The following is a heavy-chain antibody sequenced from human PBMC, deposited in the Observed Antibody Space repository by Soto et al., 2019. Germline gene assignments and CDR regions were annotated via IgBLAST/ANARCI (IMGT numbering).Heavy chain of an antibody. CDR2: ISYSGST. CDR1: GGSLSSSSSS. D-gene: IGHD2-2*01. J-gene: IGHJ6*03. CDR3: ARTYVTDVVVVPASKDYMDV. Sequence: PSETLSLTCPVSGGSLSSSSSSWGWLSQPPGKGLEWLGIISYSGSTYYSPSLKSRVTISVDASKNLFSLKLSSVTTADTAVYYCARTYVTDVVVVPASKDYMDVWGKGTAVTVSS. V-gene: IGHV4-39*01.